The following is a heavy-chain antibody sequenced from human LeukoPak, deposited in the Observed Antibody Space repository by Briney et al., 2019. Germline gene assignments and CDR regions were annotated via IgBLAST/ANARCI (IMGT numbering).Heavy chain of an antibody. CDR3: ARDSRVTYYYGSGSLYYFDY. J-gene: IGHJ4*02. Sequence: GASVKVSCKASGYTFTGYYMHWVRQAPGQGLEWMGGIIPIFGTANYAQKFQGRVTITADKSTSTAYMELSSLRSEDTAMYYCARDSRVTYYYGSGSLYYFDYWGQGTLVTVSS. V-gene: IGHV1-69*06. CDR1: GYTFTGYY. D-gene: IGHD3-10*01. CDR2: IIPIFGTA.